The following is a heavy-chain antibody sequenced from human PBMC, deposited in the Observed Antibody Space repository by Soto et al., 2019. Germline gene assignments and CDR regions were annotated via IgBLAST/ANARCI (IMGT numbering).Heavy chain of an antibody. CDR2: ISGSGGST. D-gene: IGHD3-10*01. Sequence: EVQLLESGGGLVQPGGSLRLSCAASGFTFSSYAMSWVRQAPGKGLEWVSAISGSGGSTYYADSVKGRFTISRDNSKNTLYLQMNSLRAEDTAVYYCAKVTLLGFGELSYFDYWGQGTLVTVSS. CDR1: GFTFSSYA. V-gene: IGHV3-23*01. CDR3: AKVTLLGFGELSYFDY. J-gene: IGHJ4*02.